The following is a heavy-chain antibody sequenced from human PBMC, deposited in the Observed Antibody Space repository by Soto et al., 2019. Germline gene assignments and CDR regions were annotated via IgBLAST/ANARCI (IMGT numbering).Heavy chain of an antibody. CDR2: ISYDGSNK. Sequence: PGGSLRLSCAVSGFTVSNNYMSWVRQAPGKGLEGVSVISYDGSNKYYADSVKGRFTISRDNSKNTLYLQMNSLRAEDTAVYYCATPFRVVVTAIPSAFDIWGQGTMVTVSS. CDR3: ATPFRVVVTAIPSAFDI. D-gene: IGHD2-21*02. CDR1: GFTVSNNY. V-gene: IGHV3-30-3*01. J-gene: IGHJ3*02.